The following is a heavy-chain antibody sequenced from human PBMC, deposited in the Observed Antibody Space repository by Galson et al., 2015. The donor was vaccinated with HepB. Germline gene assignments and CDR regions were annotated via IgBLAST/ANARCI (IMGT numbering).Heavy chain of an antibody. CDR1: GGSFSGYY. D-gene: IGHD3-16*01. CDR2: INHSGST. V-gene: IGHV4-34*01. CDR3: ARGRKLGVPFDY. J-gene: IGHJ4*02. Sequence: ETLSLTCAVYGGSFSGYYWSWIRQPPGKGLEWIGEINHSGSTNYNPSLKSRVTISVDTSKNQFSLKLSSVTAADTAVYYCARGRKLGVPFDYWGQGALVTVSS.